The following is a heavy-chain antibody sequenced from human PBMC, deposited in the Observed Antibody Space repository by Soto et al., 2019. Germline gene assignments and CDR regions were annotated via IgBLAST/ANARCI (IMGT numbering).Heavy chain of an antibody. D-gene: IGHD3-22*01. J-gene: IGHJ4*02. CDR1: GLTFSSFS. V-gene: IGHV3-48*01. CDR3: ASGGGYFHY. Sequence: EVQLVESGGGLVQPGGSLRLSCVASGLTFSSFSMNWVRQAPGKGLEWISYISSSASTIYYADSVKGRFTISRDNAKNSLYLQMNSLRAEDTAVYYCASGGGYFHYWGQVTLVNVSS. CDR2: ISSSASTI.